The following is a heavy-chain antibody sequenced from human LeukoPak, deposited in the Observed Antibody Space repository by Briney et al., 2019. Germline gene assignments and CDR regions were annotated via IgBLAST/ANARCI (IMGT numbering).Heavy chain of an antibody. Sequence: GGSLRLSCETSGFTVSANWMHWVRRAPGKGLMWVARIDPAGSSTMYADSVKGRFTISRDNARNTLYLQMNSLTVDDTAVYYWARESPQGGNRFFDYWGQGTLVTVSS. CDR1: GFTVSANW. CDR2: IDPAGSST. D-gene: IGHD3-16*01. V-gene: IGHV3-74*03. J-gene: IGHJ4*02. CDR3: ARESPQGGNRFFDY.